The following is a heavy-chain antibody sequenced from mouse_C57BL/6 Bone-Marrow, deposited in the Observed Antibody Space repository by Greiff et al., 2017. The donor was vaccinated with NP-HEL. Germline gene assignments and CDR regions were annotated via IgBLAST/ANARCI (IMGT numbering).Heavy chain of an antibody. J-gene: IGHJ2*01. CDR2: IYPGGGYT. Sequence: QVQLQQSGAELVRPGTSVKMSCKASGYTFTNYWIGWAKQRPGHGLEWIGDIYPGGGYTNYNETFKGKATLTADKSSSTAYMQFSSLTSEDSAIYYCARGSNSYFDYWGQGTTLTVSS. CDR3: ARGSNSYFDY. V-gene: IGHV1-63*01. CDR1: GYTFTNYW. D-gene: IGHD2-5*01.